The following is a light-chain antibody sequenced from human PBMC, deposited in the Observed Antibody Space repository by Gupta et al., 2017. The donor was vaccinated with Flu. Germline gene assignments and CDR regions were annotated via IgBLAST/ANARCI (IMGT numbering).Light chain of an antibody. Sequence: ATVDCKSSRSVFLHTNDKSYLHWYQQKPRQAPKRLIYWASTRESGVPDRFSGSGSGTDFTLKISGVEAEDVGVYYWTQYLRWPWTFGQGTKVEIK. CDR3: TQYLRWPWT. CDR2: WAS. V-gene: IGKV4-1*01. J-gene: IGKJ1*01. CDR1: RSVFLHTNDKSY.